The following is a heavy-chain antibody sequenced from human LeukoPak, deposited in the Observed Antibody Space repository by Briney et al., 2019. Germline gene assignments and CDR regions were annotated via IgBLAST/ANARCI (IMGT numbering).Heavy chain of an antibody. CDR1: GFALSSHW. CDR2: VNRDGSET. CDR3: ARNNGMDV. V-gene: IGHV3-7*03. J-gene: IGHJ6*02. Sequence: GGSLRLSCAASGFALSSHWMTWVRQVPGRGPEWVADVNRDGSETYYLDSVKGRFTISKDNAKNSLYLQMNSLRAEDTALYHCARNNGMDVWGQGTTVIVSS.